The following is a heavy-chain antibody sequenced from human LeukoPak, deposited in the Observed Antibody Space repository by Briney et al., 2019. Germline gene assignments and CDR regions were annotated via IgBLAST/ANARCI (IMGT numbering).Heavy chain of an antibody. J-gene: IGHJ4*02. V-gene: IGHV3-23*01. Sequence: PGGSLRLSCAASGFTLSSYAMSRVRQAPGKGLEWVSAISGSGGSTYYADSVKGRFTISRDNSKNTLYLQMNSLRAEDTAVYYCAKDDYYDILTGYYTLFDYWGQGTLVTVSS. D-gene: IGHD3-9*01. CDR2: ISGSGGST. CDR3: AKDDYYDILTGYYTLFDY. CDR1: GFTLSSYA.